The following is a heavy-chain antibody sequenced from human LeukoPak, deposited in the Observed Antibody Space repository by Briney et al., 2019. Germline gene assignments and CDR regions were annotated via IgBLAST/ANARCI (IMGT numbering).Heavy chain of an antibody. CDR3: ARASVRGVSDY. V-gene: IGHV4-31*03. Sequence: SETLSLTCTVSGGSISSGGYYWSWIRQHPGKGLEWIGYIYYSGSTYYNPSLKSRVTISVDTSKNQFSLKLSSVTAAGTAVYYCARASVRGVSDYWGQGTLVTVSS. CDR2: IYYSGST. CDR1: GGSISSGGYY. J-gene: IGHJ4*02. D-gene: IGHD3-10*01.